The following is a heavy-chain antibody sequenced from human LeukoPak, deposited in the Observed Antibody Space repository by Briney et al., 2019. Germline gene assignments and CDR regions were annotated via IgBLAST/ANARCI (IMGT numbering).Heavy chain of an antibody. CDR3: ASSGSYSMIDY. J-gene: IGHJ4*02. CDR2: INHSGST. Sequence: SETLPLTCAVYGGSFSGYYWSWIRQPPGKGLEWIGEINHSGSTNYNPSLKSRVTISVDTSKNQFSLKLSSVTAADTAVYYCASSGSYSMIDYWGQGTLVTVSS. V-gene: IGHV4-34*01. CDR1: GGSFSGYY. D-gene: IGHD1-26*01.